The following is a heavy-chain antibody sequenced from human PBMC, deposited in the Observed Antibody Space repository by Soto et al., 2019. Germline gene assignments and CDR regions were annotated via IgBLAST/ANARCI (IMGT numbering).Heavy chain of an antibody. J-gene: IGHJ4*02. V-gene: IGHV4-59*08. D-gene: IGHD3-22*01. CDR1: GGSISSYY. Sequence: ETLSLTCTVSGGSISSYYWSWIRQPPGKGLEWIGYIYYSGSTNYNPSPKSRVTISVDTSKNQFSLKLSSVTAADTAVYYCARLGYYDSSGYYVGYWGQGTLVTVSS. CDR3: ARLGYYDSSGYYVGY. CDR2: IYYSGST.